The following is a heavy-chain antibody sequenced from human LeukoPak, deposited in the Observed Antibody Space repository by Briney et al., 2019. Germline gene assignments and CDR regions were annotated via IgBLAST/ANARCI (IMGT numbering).Heavy chain of an antibody. CDR3: ARECGYNTPHFDY. V-gene: IGHV3-74*01. Sequence: GGSLRLSCAASGFTFSNYWMHWVRQAPGKGLVWVSRINTDGSSTSYADSVKGRFTISRDDAKNTLYLQMNTLRAEDTAVYYCARECGYNTPHFDYWGQGTLVTVSS. CDR2: INTDGSST. CDR1: GFTFSNYW. D-gene: IGHD5-24*01. J-gene: IGHJ4*02.